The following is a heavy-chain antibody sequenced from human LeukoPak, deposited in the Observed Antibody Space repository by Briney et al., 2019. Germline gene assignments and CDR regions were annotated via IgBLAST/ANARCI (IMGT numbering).Heavy chain of an antibody. CDR2: ISYDGSNK. CDR3: ARAQSVAGPGDY. Sequence: PGRSLRLSCAASGFTFDDYAMHWVRQAPGKGLEWVAVISYDGSNKYYADSVKGRFTISRDNSKNTLYLQMNSLRAEDTAVYYCARAQSVAGPGDYWGQGTLVTVSS. V-gene: IGHV3-30-3*01. D-gene: IGHD6-19*01. CDR1: GFTFDDYA. J-gene: IGHJ4*02.